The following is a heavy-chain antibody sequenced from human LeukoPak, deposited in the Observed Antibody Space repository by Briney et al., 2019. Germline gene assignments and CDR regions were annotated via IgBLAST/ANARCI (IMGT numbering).Heavy chain of an antibody. Sequence: GGSLRLSCAASGFTFSSYSMNWVRQAPGKGLEWVSSISSSSSYIYYADSVKGRFTISRDNAKNSLYLQMNSLRAEDTAVYYXXXXXXXAGSYYNGNFDYWGQGTLVTVSS. V-gene: IGHV3-21*01. J-gene: IGHJ4*02. CDR2: ISSSSSYI. D-gene: IGHD3-10*01. CDR1: GFTFSSYS. CDR3: XXXXXXAGSYYNGNFDY.